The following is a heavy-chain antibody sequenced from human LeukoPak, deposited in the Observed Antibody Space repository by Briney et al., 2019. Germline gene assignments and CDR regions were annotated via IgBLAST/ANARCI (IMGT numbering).Heavy chain of an antibody. J-gene: IGHJ4*02. Sequence: PGGSLRLSCAASGFTFSSYEMNWVRQAPGKGLEWVSYISSSGSTLYYADSVKGRFTISRDNAKNSLYLQMSSLRAEDTALYYCARIYSSGSRYYFDYWGQGTLVTVSS. CDR1: GFTFSSYE. V-gene: IGHV3-48*03. D-gene: IGHD6-19*01. CDR2: ISSSGSTL. CDR3: ARIYSSGSRYYFDY.